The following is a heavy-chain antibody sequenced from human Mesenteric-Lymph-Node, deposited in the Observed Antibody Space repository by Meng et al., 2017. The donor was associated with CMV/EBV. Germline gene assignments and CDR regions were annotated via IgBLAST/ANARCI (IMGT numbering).Heavy chain of an antibody. V-gene: IGHV1-8*01. CDR3: ARGINAGVDY. CDR1: GYTFSSLD. Sequence: ASVKVSCKASGYTFSSLDINWMRQAAGQGLEWMGWMSPGSGKTGYAGKFQGRVTMTSDTSISTAYLELSSLRSEDTAIYYCARGINAGVDYWGQGTLVTVSS. CDR2: MSPGSGKT. J-gene: IGHJ4*02.